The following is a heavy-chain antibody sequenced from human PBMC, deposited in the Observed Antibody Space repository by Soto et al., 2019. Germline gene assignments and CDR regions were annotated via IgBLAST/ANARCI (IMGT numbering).Heavy chain of an antibody. Sequence: EVQLVESGGGLVPPGGSVRLSCAASGFIFSTYNMNWVRQAPGKGLEWVSSIPSSTSYIFYADSVKGRFTISRDNAKNSLYLQMNSLRAEDTAVYYCARDFGGILRFGESWGQGTLVTVSS. J-gene: IGHJ5*02. CDR1: GFIFSTYN. CDR2: IPSSTSYI. D-gene: IGHD3-10*01. CDR3: ARDFGGILRFGES. V-gene: IGHV3-21*01.